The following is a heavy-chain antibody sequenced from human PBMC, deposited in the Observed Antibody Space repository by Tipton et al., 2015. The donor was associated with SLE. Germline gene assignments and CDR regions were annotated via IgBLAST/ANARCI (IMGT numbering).Heavy chain of an antibody. CDR1: GFSFSSHA. CDR2: TYRGGTS. CDR3: ARDRVVGAEGGGYYLDY. D-gene: IGHD1-26*01. V-gene: IGHV3-23*03. J-gene: IGHJ4*02. Sequence: SLRLSCAASGFSFSSHAMSWVRQAPGKGLEWVSVTYRGGTSYYVDSVRGRFTSSRDDSKNTLLLQMDSLTAEDTAVYYCARDRVVGAEGGGYYLDYWGQGTLVTVSS.